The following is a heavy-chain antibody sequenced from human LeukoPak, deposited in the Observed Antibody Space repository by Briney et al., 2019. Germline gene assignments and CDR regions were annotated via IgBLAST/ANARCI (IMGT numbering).Heavy chain of an antibody. J-gene: IGHJ4*02. CDR2: IIPILGIA. CDR3: ARALTYYYDSSGYLDY. CDR1: VGTFSSYT. D-gene: IGHD3-22*01. Sequence: ASVKVSCKASVGTFSSYTISWVRQAPGQGLEWMGRIIPILGIANYAQKFQGRVTITADKSTSTAYMELSSLRSEDTAVYYCARALTYYYDSSGYLDYWGQGTLVTVSS. V-gene: IGHV1-69*02.